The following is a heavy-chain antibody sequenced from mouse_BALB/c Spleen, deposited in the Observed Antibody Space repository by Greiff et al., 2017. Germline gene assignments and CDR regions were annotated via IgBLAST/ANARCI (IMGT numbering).Heavy chain of an antibody. Sequence: EVHLVESGAELVKPGASVKLSCTASGFNIKDTYMHWVKQRPEQGLEWIGRIDPANGNTKYDPKFQGKATITADTSSNTAYLQLSSLTSEDTAVYYCARSRYYYGSSYYAMDYWGQGTSVTVSS. V-gene: IGHV14-3*02. CDR3: ARSRYYYGSSYYAMDY. CDR2: IDPANGNT. D-gene: IGHD1-1*01. J-gene: IGHJ4*01. CDR1: GFNIKDTY.